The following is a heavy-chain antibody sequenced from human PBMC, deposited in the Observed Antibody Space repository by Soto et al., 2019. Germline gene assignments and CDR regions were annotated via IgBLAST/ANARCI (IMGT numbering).Heavy chain of an antibody. CDR1: GYTFTSFD. Sequence: GASVKVSCKASGYTFTSFDINWVRQATGQGLEWMGWMNPNSGNTGFAQRFQGRVTMTRNTSISTAYMELSSLRSEDTAVYYCAGEGVGGAGPIFFNIGAQGKKFTVS. J-gene: IGHJ3*02. CDR3: AGEGVGGAGPIFFNI. CDR2: MNPNSGNT. V-gene: IGHV1-8*01. D-gene: IGHD1-26*01.